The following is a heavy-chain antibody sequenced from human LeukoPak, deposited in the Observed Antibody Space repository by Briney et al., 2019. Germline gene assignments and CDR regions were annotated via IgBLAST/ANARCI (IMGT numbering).Heavy chain of an antibody. J-gene: IGHJ3*02. Sequence: ASVKVSCKPSGYTFTSYGISWVRQAPGQGLEWMGGISAYNGNTNYAQKLQGRVTMTTDTSTSTAYMELRRLRSDDTAVYYCARDIFGSYNAFDIWGQGTMVTVSS. V-gene: IGHV1-18*01. CDR2: ISAYNGNT. CDR3: ARDIFGSYNAFDI. CDR1: GYTFTSYG. D-gene: IGHD1-26*01.